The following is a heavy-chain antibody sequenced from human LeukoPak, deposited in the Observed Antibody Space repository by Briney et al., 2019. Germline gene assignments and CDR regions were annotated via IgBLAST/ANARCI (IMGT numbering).Heavy chain of an antibody. J-gene: IGHJ5*02. V-gene: IGHV1-3*01. D-gene: IGHD1-1*01. CDR2: INAGNGNT. Sequence: GASVRVSCKASGYTFTSYAMHWVRQAPGQRLEWMGWINAGNGNTKYSQKFQGRVTITRDTSASTAYMELSSLRSEDTAVYYCARGGGFTTGTTSWFDPWGQGTLVTVSS. CDR3: ARGGGFTTGTTSWFDP. CDR1: GYTFTSYA.